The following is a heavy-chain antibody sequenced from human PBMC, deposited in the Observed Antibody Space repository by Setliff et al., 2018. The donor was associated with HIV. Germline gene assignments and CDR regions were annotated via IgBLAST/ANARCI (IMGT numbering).Heavy chain of an antibody. D-gene: IGHD2-15*01. V-gene: IGHV3-23*01. CDR1: GFTFNSYA. J-gene: IGHJ4*01. Sequence: GESLRLSCAASGFTFNSYAMSWVRQAPGKGLEWVSVISGSGGSTFYADSVKGRFTISSDNSKNTLYLQMNGLRVDDTAVYYCARDGISGGAYPPYYFDYWGHGTLVTVSS. CDR3: ARDGISGGAYPPYYFDY. CDR2: ISGSGGST.